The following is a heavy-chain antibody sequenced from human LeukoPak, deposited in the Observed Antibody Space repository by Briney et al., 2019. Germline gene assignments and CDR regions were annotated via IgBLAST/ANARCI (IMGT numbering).Heavy chain of an antibody. CDR1: GFTFSSYEM. CDR2: IYHSGST. Sequence: GSLRLSCAASGFTFSSYEMNWVRQAPGKGLEWIGEIYHSGSTSYNPSLKSRVTVSVDKSKNQFSLNLSSVTAADTAVYYCATVVYSSSSASYYFDNWGQGTLVTVSS. J-gene: IGHJ4*02. D-gene: IGHD6-6*01. CDR3: ATVVYSSSSASYYFDN. V-gene: IGHV4-4*02.